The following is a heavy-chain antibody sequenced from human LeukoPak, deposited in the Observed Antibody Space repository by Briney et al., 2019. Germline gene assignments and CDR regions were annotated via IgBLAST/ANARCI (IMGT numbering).Heavy chain of an antibody. J-gene: IGHJ6*02. CDR1: GYSFSTYW. D-gene: IGHD6-13*01. Sequence: PGESLKISCKGSGYSFSTYWIAWVRQRPGKGLEWMGIIYPGDSDTRYSPSFQGQVTISADKSISTAYLQWSSLKASDTAMYYCARRSSSSWYYYYGMDVWGQGTTVTVSS. CDR3: ARRSSSSWYYYYGMDV. V-gene: IGHV5-51*01. CDR2: IYPGDSDT.